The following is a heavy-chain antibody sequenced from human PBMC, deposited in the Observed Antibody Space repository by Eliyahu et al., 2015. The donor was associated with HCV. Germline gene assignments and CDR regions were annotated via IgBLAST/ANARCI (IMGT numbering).Heavy chain of an antibody. CDR3: ARDFLYRGLHY. V-gene: IGHV3-53*02. J-gene: IGHJ4*02. Sequence: EVQLEETGGGFIQSGGSLRLSCAPSGFTISFTYMSWVRQAPGKGLEWVSLIYGDGRTYYANSVKGRFTISRDNSNNTLFLQMNSLTAEDTAVYYCARDFLYRGLHYWGQGTLVTVSS. D-gene: IGHD1-26*01. CDR1: GFTISFTY. CDR2: IYGDGRT.